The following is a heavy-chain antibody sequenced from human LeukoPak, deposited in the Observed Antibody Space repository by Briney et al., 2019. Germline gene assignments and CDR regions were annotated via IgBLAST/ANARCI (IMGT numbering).Heavy chain of an antibody. V-gene: IGHV1-2*02. J-gene: IGHJ4*02. CDR1: GYTFTGYY. CDR2: INPNSGGT. Sequence: GASVKVSCKASGYTFTGYYMHWVRQAPGQGLKWMGWINPNSGGTNYAPKFQGRVTMTRDTSISTAYMELSRLRSDDTAVYYCARVRCSGGSCYTGFDYWGQGTLVTVSS. CDR3: ARVRCSGGSCYTGFDY. D-gene: IGHD2-15*01.